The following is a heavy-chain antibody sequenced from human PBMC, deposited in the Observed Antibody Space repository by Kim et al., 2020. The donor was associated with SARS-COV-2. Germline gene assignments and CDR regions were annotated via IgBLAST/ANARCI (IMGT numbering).Heavy chain of an antibody. D-gene: IGHD3-10*01. Sequence: GGSLRLSCAASGFTFSSYAMSWVRQAPGKGLEWVSVIYSGGSSTYYADSVKGRFTISRDNSKNTLYLQMNSLRAEDTAVYYCAKDLDEGSGSYYSFYYYYYGMDVWGQGTTVTVSS. CDR3: AKDLDEGSGSYYSFYYYYYGMDV. CDR1: GFTFSSYA. V-gene: IGHV3-23*03. J-gene: IGHJ6*02. CDR2: IYSGGSST.